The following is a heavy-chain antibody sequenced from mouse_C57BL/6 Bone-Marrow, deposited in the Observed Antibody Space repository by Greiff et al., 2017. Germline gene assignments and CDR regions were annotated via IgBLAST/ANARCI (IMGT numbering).Heavy chain of an antibody. J-gene: IGHJ2*01. CDR1: GYTFTDYE. Sequence: QVQLQQSGAELVRPGASVTLSCKASGYTFTDYEMHWVKQTPVHGLEWIGAIDPETGGTAYNQKFKGKAILTADKSSSTAYMELRSLTSEDSAVXYCTRPPIITTVVGGFDYWGQGTTLTVSS. CDR2: IDPETGGT. D-gene: IGHD1-1*01. CDR3: TRPPIITTVVGGFDY. V-gene: IGHV1-15*01.